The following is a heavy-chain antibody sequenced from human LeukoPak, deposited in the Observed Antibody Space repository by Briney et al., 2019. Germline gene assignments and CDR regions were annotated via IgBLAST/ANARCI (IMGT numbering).Heavy chain of an antibody. J-gene: IGHJ4*02. CDR2: IYYSGST. V-gene: IGHV4-59*01. CDR3: ARSGVGPPVTEPFDY. CDR1: GGSISTYY. D-gene: IGHD3-10*01. Sequence: SETLSLTCTVSGGSISTYYWSWIRQPPGKGLEWIGYIYYSGSTNYNPSLRSRVTISVDTSKNQFSLKLSSVTAADTAVYYCARSGVGPPVTEPFDYWGQGTLVIVFS.